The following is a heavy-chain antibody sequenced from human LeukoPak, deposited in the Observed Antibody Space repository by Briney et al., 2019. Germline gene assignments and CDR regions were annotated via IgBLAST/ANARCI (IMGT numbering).Heavy chain of an antibody. CDR1: GYTFTGYY. Sequence: ASVKVSCKASGYTFTGYYMHRVRQALGQGLEWMGWINPNSGGTSYAQKFQGWVTMTRDTSISTAYMELSRLRSDDTAVYYCARGRGGTMVRGEYGMDVWGKGTTVTVSS. D-gene: IGHD3-10*01. V-gene: IGHV1-2*04. CDR3: ARGRGGTMVRGEYGMDV. J-gene: IGHJ6*04. CDR2: INPNSGGT.